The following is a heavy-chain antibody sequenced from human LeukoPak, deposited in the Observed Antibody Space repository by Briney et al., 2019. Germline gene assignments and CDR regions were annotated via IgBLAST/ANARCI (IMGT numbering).Heavy chain of an antibody. CDR3: ARDGLPYYYAMDV. CDR2: ISRDGAST. Sequence: GGSLRLSCAASGFTLSSYWMHWVRQAPGKGLVWVSRISRDGASTVYADSVKGRFTISRDTAKNTLYLQMNSLRAEDTAVYYCARDGLPYYYAMDVWGQGTTVTVSS. J-gene: IGHJ6*02. V-gene: IGHV3-74*01. CDR1: GFTLSSYW.